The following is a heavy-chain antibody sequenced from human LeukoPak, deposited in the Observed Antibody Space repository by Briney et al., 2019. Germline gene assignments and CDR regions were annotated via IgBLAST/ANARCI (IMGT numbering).Heavy chain of an antibody. CDR2: INSDGRSA. V-gene: IGHV3-74*01. CDR3: ARASSGSYHY. CDR1: GFTFSSSW. D-gene: IGHD3-10*01. Sequence: GGSLRLSCAASGFTFSSSWMHWVHQAPGKGLVWVSRINSDGRSASYADSVKGRFTISRDNAKNTLYLQMNSLRAEDTAVYYCARASSGSYHYWGQGTLVTVSS. J-gene: IGHJ4*02.